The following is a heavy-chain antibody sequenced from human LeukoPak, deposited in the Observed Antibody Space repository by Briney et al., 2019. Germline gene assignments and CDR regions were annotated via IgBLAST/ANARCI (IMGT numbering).Heavy chain of an antibody. CDR2: IKQDGSER. Sequence: GGSLRLSCAASGFAFSSYWMTRVRQAPGKGLEWVANIKQDGSERNYVDSVKGRFTISRDNAKNSLYLQMNTLRDEDTAVYYCATGAGCGYWGQGTLVTVSS. J-gene: IGHJ4*02. V-gene: IGHV3-7*03. CDR3: ATGAGCGY. D-gene: IGHD6-19*01. CDR1: GFAFSSYW.